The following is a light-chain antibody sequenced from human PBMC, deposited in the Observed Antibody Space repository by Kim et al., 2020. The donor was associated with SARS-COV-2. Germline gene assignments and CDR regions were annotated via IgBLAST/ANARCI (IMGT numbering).Light chain of an antibody. V-gene: IGKV1-9*01. CDR2: AAS. CDR3: QQLATYPLT. Sequence: ASVGDRVTISCRASQGINIYLAWFQHKPGEAPRLLIYAASTLESGVPSRFSGSGSGTDFTLTISSLQPEDSATYFCQQLATYPLTFGGGTKVDIK. J-gene: IGKJ4*01. CDR1: QGINIY.